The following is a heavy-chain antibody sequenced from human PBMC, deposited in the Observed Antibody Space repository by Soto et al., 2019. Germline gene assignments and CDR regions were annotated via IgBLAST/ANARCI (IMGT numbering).Heavy chain of an antibody. CDR3: TRAFTYP. V-gene: IGHV3-30*03. CDR1: GFTFSSYS. J-gene: IGHJ5*02. Sequence: GGSLRLSCAASGFTFSSYSMHWLRQAPGTGLEWVATISYDGSNKYYADSVKGRFTISRDNSKNTVYLQMNSLRGEDTAVYYCTRAFTYPWGQGALVPVSS. CDR2: ISYDGSNK.